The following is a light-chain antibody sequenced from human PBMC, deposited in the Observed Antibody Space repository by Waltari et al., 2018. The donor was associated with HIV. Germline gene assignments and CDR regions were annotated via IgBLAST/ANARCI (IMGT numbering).Light chain of an antibody. J-gene: IGLJ2*01. CDR2: DVS. V-gene: IGLV2-14*03. CDR3: NSYTTSSTLHVV. Sequence: QSALTQPASVSGSPGQSITISCTGTSRDVGGYNYVSWYQHHPGKAPKLMIFDVSNLPSGVSNRFAVSKSGNTASLTISGLQAEDEADYYCNSYTTSSTLHVVFGGGTKLTVL. CDR1: SRDVGGYNY.